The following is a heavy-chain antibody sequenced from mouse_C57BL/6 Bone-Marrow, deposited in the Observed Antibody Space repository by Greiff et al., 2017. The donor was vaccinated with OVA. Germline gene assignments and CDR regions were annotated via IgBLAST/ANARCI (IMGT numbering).Heavy chain of an antibody. Sequence: EVKVVESGGGLVQPGGSLSLSCAASGFTFTDYYMSWVRQPPGKGLEWFGFIRNKANGYTTEYTVSVKGRFTISRDNSQSNLHLQMNALRAEDSAAYYCARSIYYDPYFDVWGTGTTVTVSS. CDR3: ARSIYYDPYFDV. D-gene: IGHD2-4*01. J-gene: IGHJ1*03. V-gene: IGHV7-3*01. CDR2: IRNKANGYTT. CDR1: GFTFTDYY.